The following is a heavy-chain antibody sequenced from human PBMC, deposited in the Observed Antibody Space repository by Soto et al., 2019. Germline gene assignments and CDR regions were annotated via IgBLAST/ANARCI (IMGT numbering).Heavy chain of an antibody. CDR3: ASWGSYRPTIDY. D-gene: IGHD3-16*02. J-gene: IGHJ4*02. CDR2: IIPIFGTA. Sequence: QVQLVQSGAEVKKPGSSVKVSCKASGGTFSSYTISWVRLAPGQGLEWMGGIIPIFGTANYAQKFQGRVTITADKSTSTAYMELSSLRSEDTAVYYCASWGSYRPTIDYWGQGTLVTVSS. V-gene: IGHV1-69*06. CDR1: GGTFSSYT.